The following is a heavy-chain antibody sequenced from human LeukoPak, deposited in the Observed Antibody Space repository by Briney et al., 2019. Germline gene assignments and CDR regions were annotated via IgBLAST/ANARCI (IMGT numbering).Heavy chain of an antibody. D-gene: IGHD5-24*01. CDR2: IYHSGST. CDR1: GGSISSSNW. J-gene: IGHJ3*02. V-gene: IGHV4-4*02. CDR3: ARIRDGYNDAYDI. Sequence: PSETLSLTCAVSGGSISSSNWWSWVRQPPGKGLEWIGEIYHSGSTNYNPSLKSRVTISVDTSKNQFSLKLSSVTAEDTALYYCARIRDGYNDAYDIWGQGTMVTVSS.